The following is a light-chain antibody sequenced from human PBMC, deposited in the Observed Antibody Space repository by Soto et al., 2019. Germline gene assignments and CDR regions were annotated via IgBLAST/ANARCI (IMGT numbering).Light chain of an antibody. Sequence: DIQMTQSPSTLSASVGDRVTITCRASHVISGWLAWYQQKPGKAPKVLIYDAYNLESGVPSRFSGSVSGTEFSLTISSLQPDDFATYYCQQHHSVPLTFGGGTKVDIK. V-gene: IGKV1-5*01. CDR1: HVISGW. CDR3: QQHHSVPLT. CDR2: DAY. J-gene: IGKJ4*01.